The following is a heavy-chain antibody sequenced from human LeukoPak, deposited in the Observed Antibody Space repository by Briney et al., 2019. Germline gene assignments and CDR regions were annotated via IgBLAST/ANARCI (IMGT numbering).Heavy chain of an antibody. J-gene: IGHJ4*02. V-gene: IGHV5-51*01. CDR3: ARRPLDCSSTSCFDY. D-gene: IGHD2-2*01. Sequence: GESLKISCKGSGYSLTSYWIGWVRQMPGKGLEWMGIIYPGDSDTRYSPSFQGQVTISADKSISTAYLQWSSLKASDTAMYYCARRPLDCSSTSCFDYWGQGTLVTVSS. CDR2: IYPGDSDT. CDR1: GYSLTSYW.